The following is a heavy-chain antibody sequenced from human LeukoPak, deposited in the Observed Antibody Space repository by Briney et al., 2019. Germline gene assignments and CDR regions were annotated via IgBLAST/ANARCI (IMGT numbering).Heavy chain of an antibody. CDR1: GFPFSSYW. V-gene: IGHV3-74*03. Sequence: GGSLRLSCEPSGFPFSSYWMLWVRQAPGKGLVWVSRISGDGTIKTYADFVRGRFTISRDNTKNILYLQMNSLKVEDTATYFSSRSQFDYWGQGVLVTVSP. CDR2: ISGDGTIK. CDR3: SRSQFDY. J-gene: IGHJ4*02.